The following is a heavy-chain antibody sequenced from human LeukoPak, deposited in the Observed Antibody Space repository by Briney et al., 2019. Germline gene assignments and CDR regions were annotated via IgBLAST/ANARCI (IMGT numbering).Heavy chain of an antibody. CDR3: ARGGYNWNDGAVDY. CDR2: INTNTGNP. Sequence: ASVTVSCRASGYTFTSYAMNWVRQAPGQGLEWMGWINTNTGNPTYAQGFTGRFVFSLDTSVSTAYLQISSLKAEDTAVYYRARGGYNWNDGAVDYWGQGTLVTVSS. D-gene: IGHD1-20*01. V-gene: IGHV7-4-1*02. J-gene: IGHJ4*02. CDR1: GYTFTSYA.